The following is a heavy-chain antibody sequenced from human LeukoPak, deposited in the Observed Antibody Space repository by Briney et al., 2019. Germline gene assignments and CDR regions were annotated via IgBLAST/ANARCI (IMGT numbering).Heavy chain of an antibody. CDR2: ISGNNDNP. V-gene: IGHV1-18*01. J-gene: IGHJ4*02. CDR1: GYTFSNFG. CDR3: ARDGTSTDDY. D-gene: IGHD2-2*01. Sequence: ASVKVSCKASGYTFSNFGINWVRQAPGQGLEWIAWISGNNDNPNYGQKFQGRFTVTTGPSTSTAYMELRNLRSDDTAVYYCARDGTSTDDYWGQGTLVTVSS.